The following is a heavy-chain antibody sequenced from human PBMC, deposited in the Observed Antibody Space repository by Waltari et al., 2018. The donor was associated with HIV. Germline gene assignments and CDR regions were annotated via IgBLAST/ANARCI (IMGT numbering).Heavy chain of an antibody. CDR3: AREKVDTTMAVGYYFDY. Sequence: GESGGGVVQPGRSLRLSCAASGFTFSSYGMHWVRQAPGKGLEWVAVIWYDGSNKYYADSVKGRFTISRDNSKNTLYVQMNSLRAEDTAVYYCAREKVDTTMAVGYYFDYWGQGTLVTVSS. D-gene: IGHD5-18*01. J-gene: IGHJ4*02. CDR2: IWYDGSNK. CDR1: GFTFSSYG. V-gene: IGHV3-33*01.